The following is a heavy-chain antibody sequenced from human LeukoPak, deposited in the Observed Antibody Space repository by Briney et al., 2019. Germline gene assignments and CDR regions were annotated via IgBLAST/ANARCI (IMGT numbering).Heavy chain of an antibody. Sequence: ESGPTLVNPTQTLTLTCTCSGLSVSTSRAGMDWIRQPPGTALAWLALIYSDDDKRYSPSLKGRLTISKDTSKNQVVLTMTNMDPVDTATYYCAHHGDLFDYWGQGTLVTVSS. J-gene: IGHJ4*02. V-gene: IGHV2-5*02. CDR1: GLSVSTSRAG. CDR3: AHHGDLFDY. CDR2: IYSDDDK.